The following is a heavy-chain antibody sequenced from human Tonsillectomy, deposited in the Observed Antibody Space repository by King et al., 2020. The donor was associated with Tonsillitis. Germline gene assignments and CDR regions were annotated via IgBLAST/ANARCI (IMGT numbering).Heavy chain of an antibody. CDR3: ARASLSSGRNGEDDY. D-gene: IGHD3-22*01. Sequence: VQLQESGPGLVKPSGTLSLTCAVSGGSISSSNWWSGVRQPPGQGLEWIGGIYISGSTTYNPSLKSRVTISVDKSKNQFSLKLSSVTAADTAVYYCARASLSSGRNGEDDYWGQGTLVTVSS. CDR1: GGSISSSNW. CDR2: IYISGST. J-gene: IGHJ4*02. V-gene: IGHV4-4*02.